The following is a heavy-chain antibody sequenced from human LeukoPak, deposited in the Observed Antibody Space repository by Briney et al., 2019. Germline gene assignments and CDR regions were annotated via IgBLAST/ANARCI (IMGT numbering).Heavy chain of an antibody. V-gene: IGHV3-23*01. CDR1: GFTFSSYA. CDR2: ISGGGAST. J-gene: IGHJ3*02. CDR3: AKSQFGGVFDGFDI. Sequence: GGSLRLSCAASGFTFSSYAMSWVRQAPGKGLEWVSAISGGGASTYYAVSVKGRFTISRDNSKNTLYVQMNSLRAEDTAVYYCAKSQFGGVFDGFDIWGQGTMVTVSS. D-gene: IGHD3-16*01.